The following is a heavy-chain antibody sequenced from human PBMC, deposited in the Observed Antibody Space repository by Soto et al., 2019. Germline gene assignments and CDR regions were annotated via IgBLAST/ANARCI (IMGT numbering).Heavy chain of an antibody. CDR3: ARVPSFSTLDY. Sequence: WPPVKVSCKASGYTFTNYGVSWVRQAPGQGLEWMGWISAYNGDTKYSQKFQGRVTMTTDTSTSTAYMELRTLRSDDTAVYYCARVPSFSTLDYWGQGTLVTVSS. V-gene: IGHV1-18*04. CDR2: ISAYNGDT. J-gene: IGHJ4*02. D-gene: IGHD4-17*01. CDR1: GYTFTNYG.